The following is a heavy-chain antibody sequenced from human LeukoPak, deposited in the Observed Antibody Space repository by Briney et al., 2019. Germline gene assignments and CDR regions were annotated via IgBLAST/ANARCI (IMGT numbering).Heavy chain of an antibody. Sequence: GGSLRLSCAASGFAFSSYGMHWVRQTPGKGLEWVAFISHDGTNEYSADSMKGRLTISRDNSKKTLLLQMDNLKPDDTALYFCGGESWYRPKGWFDPWGQGTLVTVSS. CDR3: GGESWYRPKGWFDP. CDR1: GFAFSSYG. CDR2: ISHDGTNE. V-gene: IGHV3-30*03. J-gene: IGHJ5*02. D-gene: IGHD3-16*02.